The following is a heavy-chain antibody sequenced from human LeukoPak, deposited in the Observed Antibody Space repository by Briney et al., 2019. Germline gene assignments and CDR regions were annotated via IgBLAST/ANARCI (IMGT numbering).Heavy chain of an antibody. D-gene: IGHD2-2*02. V-gene: IGHV4-59*01. J-gene: IGHJ5*02. CDR2: ICYSGST. CDR3: ARRGYCSSTSCYTYHWFDP. CDR1: GGSISSYY. Sequence: SETLSLTCSVSGGSISSYYWSWIRQPPGKGLEWIGYICYSGSTNYNPSLKRRVSISVDTSKNQFSLKLSSVTAADTAVYYCARRGYCSSTSCYTYHWFDPWGQGTLVTVSS.